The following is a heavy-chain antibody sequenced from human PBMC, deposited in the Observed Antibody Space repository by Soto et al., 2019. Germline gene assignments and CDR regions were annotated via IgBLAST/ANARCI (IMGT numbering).Heavy chain of an antibody. V-gene: IGHV4-39*01. CDR2: IYYSGST. CDR1: GGSISSGSYY. Sequence: KSSETLSLTCTVSGGSISSGSYYWGWIRQPPGKGLEWIGSIYYSGSTYYNPSLKSRVTISVDTSTNHFSLKLSSVTAADTAVYYCARHGYSYGSNWFDPWGQGTLVTVS. D-gene: IGHD5-18*01. J-gene: IGHJ5*02. CDR3: ARHGYSYGSNWFDP.